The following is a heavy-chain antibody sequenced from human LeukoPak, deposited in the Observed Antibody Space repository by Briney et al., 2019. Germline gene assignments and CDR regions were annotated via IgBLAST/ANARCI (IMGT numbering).Heavy chain of an antibody. CDR3: AKVPTLYSSFDY. V-gene: IGHV3-30*18. Sequence: PGGSLRLSCAASGFTFSSYGMHWVRQAPGKGLEGVAVISYDGSNKYYADSVKGRFTISRDNSKNTLYLQMNSLRAEDTAVYYCAKVPTLYSSFDYWGQGTLVTVSS. D-gene: IGHD6-19*01. CDR1: GFTFSSYG. J-gene: IGHJ4*02. CDR2: ISYDGSNK.